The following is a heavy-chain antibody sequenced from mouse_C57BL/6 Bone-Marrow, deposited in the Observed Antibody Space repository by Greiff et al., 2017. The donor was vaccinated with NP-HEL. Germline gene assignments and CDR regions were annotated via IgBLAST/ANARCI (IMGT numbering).Heavy chain of an antibody. CDR2: IYPGNSDT. V-gene: IGHV1-5*01. Sequence: EVHLVESGTVLARPGASVKMSCKTSGYTFTSYWMHWVKQRPGQGLEWIGAIYPGNSDTSYNQKFKGKAKLTAVTSASTAYMELSSLTNEDSAVYYCTRNYGSSNYFDYWGQGTTLTVSS. CDR3: TRNYGSSNYFDY. J-gene: IGHJ2*01. D-gene: IGHD1-1*01. CDR1: GYTFTSYW.